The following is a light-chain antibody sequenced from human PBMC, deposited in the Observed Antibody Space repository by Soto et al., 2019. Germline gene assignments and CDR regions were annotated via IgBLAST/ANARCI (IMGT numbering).Light chain of an antibody. CDR3: RQYNRWPLT. CDR1: QSVVTN. CDR2: GAS. J-gene: IGKJ1*01. V-gene: IGKV3-15*01. Sequence: EVVMTQFPATLSVSPGERVTLSCRASQSVVTNLAWYQHKPGQAPRLLIHGASTRATGFPDRFSGSGSGTDFTLIITNLQSEDFALYYCRQYNRWPLTFGQGTKVDIK.